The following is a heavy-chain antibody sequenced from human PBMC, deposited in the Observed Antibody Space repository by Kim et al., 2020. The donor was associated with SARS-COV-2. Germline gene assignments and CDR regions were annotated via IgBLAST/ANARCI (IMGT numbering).Heavy chain of an antibody. CDR2: ISNYYSNT. V-gene: IGHV1-18*01. CDR1: GYNFMNYA. CDR3: VREDLVTDIFLFYYFDY. J-gene: IGHJ4*01. Sequence: SVKVSCKASGYNFMNYAMVWVRQAPGQGLEWMGWISNYYSNTNYAQKFQVRVTLTTDTSTSTAYMELNSLTFDYTAVYYCVREDLVTDIFLFYYFDYLG. D-gene: IGHD5-18*01.